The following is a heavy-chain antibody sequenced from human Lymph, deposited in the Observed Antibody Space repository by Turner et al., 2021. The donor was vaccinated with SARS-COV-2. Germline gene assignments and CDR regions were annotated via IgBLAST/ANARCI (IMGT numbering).Heavy chain of an antibody. Sequence: QVQLVESGGGVVQPGRSLRLSCAAPGFTFSTYAIHWVRQAAGKGLEGVAVRSYDGSNKYYADSVKGRFTISRDNSKNTLYLQMNSLRAEDTAVYYCARYGSGGYFYYGLDVWGQGTTVTVSS. CDR3: ARYGSGGYFYYGLDV. CDR2: RSYDGSNK. CDR1: GFTFSTYA. V-gene: IGHV3-30*04. J-gene: IGHJ6*02. D-gene: IGHD3-10*01.